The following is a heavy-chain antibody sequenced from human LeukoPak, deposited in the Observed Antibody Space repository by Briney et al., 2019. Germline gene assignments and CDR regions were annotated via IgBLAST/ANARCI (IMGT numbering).Heavy chain of an antibody. CDR3: ARVPFLYSSSWYDQFDY. CDR1: GGSISSYY. Sequence: SETLSLTCTVSGGSISSYYWSWIRQPPGKGLEWIGYIYYSGSTNYNPSLKSRVTISVDTSKNQFSLKLSSVTAADTAVYYCARVPFLYSSSWYDQFDYWGQGTLVTVSS. D-gene: IGHD6-13*01. J-gene: IGHJ4*02. CDR2: IYYSGST. V-gene: IGHV4-59*08.